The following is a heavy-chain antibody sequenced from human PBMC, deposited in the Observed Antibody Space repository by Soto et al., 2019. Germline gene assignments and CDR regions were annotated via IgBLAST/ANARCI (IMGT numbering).Heavy chain of an antibody. Sequence: GGSLRLSCAASGFTVSSNYMSWVRQAPGKGLEWVSVIYSGGSTYYADSVKGRFTISRDYSKNTLYLQMNSLRAEDTAVYFCARELSRSFDWFEPGAPNYYGMDVWGQGTTVIVSS. CDR2: IYSGGST. CDR3: ARELSRSFDWFEPGAPNYYGMDV. J-gene: IGHJ6*02. D-gene: IGHD3-9*01. V-gene: IGHV3-66*01. CDR1: GFTVSSNY.